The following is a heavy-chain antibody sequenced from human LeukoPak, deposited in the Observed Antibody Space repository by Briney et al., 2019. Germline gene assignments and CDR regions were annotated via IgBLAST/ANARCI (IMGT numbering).Heavy chain of an antibody. D-gene: IGHD1-7*01. CDR2: IYTSGST. CDR3: ARDKKSGELGDYYYGMDV. V-gene: IGHV4-4*07. CDR1: GGSISSYY. Sequence: SETLSLTCTVTGGSISSYYWSWLRQPAGKGLAWIGRIYTSGSTNYNPSLKSRVTMSVDTSKNQFSLKLSSVTAADTAVYYCARDKKSGELGDYYYGMDVWGQGTTVTVSS. J-gene: IGHJ6*02.